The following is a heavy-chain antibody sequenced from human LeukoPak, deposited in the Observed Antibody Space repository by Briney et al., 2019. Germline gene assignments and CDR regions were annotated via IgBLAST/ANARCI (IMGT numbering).Heavy chain of an antibody. CDR3: ARDRNWGSSGFLGDY. Sequence: GASVKVSCKASGGTFSSYAISWVRQAPGQGLEWMGGIIPIFGTANYAQKFQGRVTITADESTSTAYMELSSLRSEDTAVYYCARDRNWGSSGFLGDYWGQGTLVTVSS. CDR1: GGTFSSYA. CDR2: IIPIFGTA. V-gene: IGHV1-69*13. J-gene: IGHJ4*02. D-gene: IGHD7-27*01.